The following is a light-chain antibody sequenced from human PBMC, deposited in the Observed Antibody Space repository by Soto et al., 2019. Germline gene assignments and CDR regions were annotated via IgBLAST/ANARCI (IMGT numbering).Light chain of an antibody. Sequence: QLVLTQSSSASASLGSSVKLTCTLSSDHSNYLIAWHQQQPGKAPRLLMKVEGTGSYNKGSGVPDRFSGSSSGADRCLTISNLQFEDEADYYCETWASDTWVXGGGTKLTVL. CDR1: SDHSNYL. J-gene: IGLJ3*02. CDR3: ETWASDTWV. V-gene: IGLV4-60*02. CDR2: VEGTGSY.